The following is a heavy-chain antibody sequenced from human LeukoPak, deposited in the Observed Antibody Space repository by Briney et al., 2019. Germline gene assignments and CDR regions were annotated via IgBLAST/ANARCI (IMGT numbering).Heavy chain of an antibody. CDR3: ARVAVDSSSWYYCYYMDV. Sequence: SETPSLTCTVSGGSISSYYWSWIRQPPGKGLEWIGYIYYSGSTNYNPSLKSRVTISVDTSKNQFSLKLSSVTAADTAVYYCARVAVDSSSWYYCYYMDVWGKGTTVTISS. CDR2: IYYSGST. CDR1: GGSISSYY. J-gene: IGHJ6*03. V-gene: IGHV4-59*01. D-gene: IGHD6-13*01.